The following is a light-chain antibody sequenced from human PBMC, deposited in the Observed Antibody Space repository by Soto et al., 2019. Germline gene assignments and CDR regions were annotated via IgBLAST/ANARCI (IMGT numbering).Light chain of an antibody. CDR2: DVT. CDR1: SSDVGAYNF. CDR3: SSYTTSSTQV. Sequence: QAASVSGSPGQSITISCTGSSSDVGAYNFVSWYQQHPGKAPKLMIYDVTNRPSGVSNRFSGSKSDNTASLTISGLQAEDEADYYCSSYTTSSTQVFGGGTQLTVL. J-gene: IGLJ2*01. V-gene: IGLV2-14*03.